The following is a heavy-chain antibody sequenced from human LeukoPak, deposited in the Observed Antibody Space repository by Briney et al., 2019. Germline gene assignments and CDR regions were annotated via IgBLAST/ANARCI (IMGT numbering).Heavy chain of an antibody. D-gene: IGHD6-19*01. CDR3: ARGQSHGMDV. V-gene: IGHV4-59*01. J-gene: IGHJ6*02. CDR1: GLSFNKDV. CDR2: IYYSGST. Sequence: GSLRLSCVVSGLSFNKDVMSWFRQAPGKGLEWIGYIYYSGSTNYNPSLKSRVTISVDTSKNQFSLKLSSVTAADTAVYYCARGQSHGMDVWSQGTTVTVSS.